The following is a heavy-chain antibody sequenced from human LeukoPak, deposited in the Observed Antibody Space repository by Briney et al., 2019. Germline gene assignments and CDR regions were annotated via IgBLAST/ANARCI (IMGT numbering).Heavy chain of an antibody. CDR3: ARDGTDTAMVNWYFDL. CDR1: GGTFSSYA. CDR2: IIPIFGTA. V-gene: IGHV1-69*05. Sequence: ASVKVSCKASGGTFSSYAISWVRQAPGQGLEWMGGIIPIFGTANYAQKFQGRVTITTDESTSTAYMELSSLRSEDTAVYYCARDGTDTAMVNWYFDLWGRGTLVTVSS. D-gene: IGHD5-18*01. J-gene: IGHJ2*01.